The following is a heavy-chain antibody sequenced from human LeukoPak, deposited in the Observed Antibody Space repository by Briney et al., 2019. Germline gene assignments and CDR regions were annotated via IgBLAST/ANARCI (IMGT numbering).Heavy chain of an antibody. J-gene: IGHJ4*02. D-gene: IGHD3-22*01. CDR2: IYPGDSGT. CDR3: ARSTYYYDSSSYYYDY. Sequence: GESLKISREGSGYSFTSYWIGWVRQMPGKGLEWMGIIYPGDSGTRYNPSFQGQVTISADKSISTAYLQWSSLKASDTAMYYCARSTYYYDSSSYYYDYWGQGTLVTVSS. CDR1: GYSFTSYW. V-gene: IGHV5-51*01.